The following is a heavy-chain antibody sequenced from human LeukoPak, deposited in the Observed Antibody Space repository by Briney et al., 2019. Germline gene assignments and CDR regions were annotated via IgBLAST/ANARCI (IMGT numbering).Heavy chain of an antibody. CDR2: ISGSGGST. D-gene: IGHD3-10*01. CDR3: AKGDAITMVRGVIITDIYYFDY. Sequence: GGSLRLSCAASGFTFSSYAMSWVRQAPGKGLECVSAISGSGGSTYYADSVKGRFTISRDNSKNALYLQMNSLRAEDTAVYYCAKGDAITMVRGVIITDIYYFDYWGQGTLVTVSS. CDR1: GFTFSSYA. V-gene: IGHV3-23*01. J-gene: IGHJ4*02.